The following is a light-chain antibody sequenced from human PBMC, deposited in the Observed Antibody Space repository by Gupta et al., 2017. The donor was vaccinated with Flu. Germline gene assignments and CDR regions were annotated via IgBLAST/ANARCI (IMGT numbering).Light chain of an antibody. V-gene: IGKV3-11*01. Sequence: EIVLTQSPATLSLSPGERPNLYCRASQGVGNYLAWYQQKPDQTPVLLIYDGANRATGIPARFSGSGDGKDLTLTNSSREPEDFGGYYCQKHSNWPPYTFGQGTKLEI. CDR3: QKHSNWPPYT. CDR2: DGA. J-gene: IGKJ2*01. CDR1: QGVGNY.